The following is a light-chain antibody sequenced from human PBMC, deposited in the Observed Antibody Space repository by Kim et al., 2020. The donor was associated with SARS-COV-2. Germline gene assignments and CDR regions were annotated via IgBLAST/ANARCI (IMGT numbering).Light chain of an antibody. CDR3: SSYAGSNNWV. Sequence: GQSVTTSCTGTGSDVGGYNYVSWYQQHPGKAPKLMIYEVSKRPSGVPDRFSGSKSGNTASLTVSGLQAEDEADYYCSSYAGSNNWVFGGGTKLTVL. V-gene: IGLV2-8*01. CDR2: EVS. J-gene: IGLJ3*02. CDR1: GSDVGGYNY.